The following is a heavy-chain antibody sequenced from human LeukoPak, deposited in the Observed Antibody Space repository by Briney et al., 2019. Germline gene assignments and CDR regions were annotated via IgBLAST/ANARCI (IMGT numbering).Heavy chain of an antibody. V-gene: IGHV4-39*01. CDR2: IYYSGST. Sequence: PSETLSLTCTVPGDSISSSSYYRGWIRQPPGKGLEWIGSIYYSGSTYYTPSLKSRVTISVDTSKNQFSLKLSTVTAADTAVYYCARHEVTGTRPLPFDYWGQGTLVTVSS. J-gene: IGHJ4*02. D-gene: IGHD1-7*01. CDR3: ARHEVTGTRPLPFDY. CDR1: GDSISSSSYY.